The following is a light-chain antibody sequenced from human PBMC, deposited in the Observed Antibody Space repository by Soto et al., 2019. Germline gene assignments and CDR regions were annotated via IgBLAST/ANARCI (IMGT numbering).Light chain of an antibody. CDR3: QQYKSYSWT. Sequence: DIQLTQSPSTLSASVGDRVTITCRASQSISSWLAWYQQKPGKAPKLLIYKASNLESGVPSRFSGSRSGTEFTLTISSLQPDDSASYYCQQYKSYSWTFGQGTKVEIK. CDR1: QSISSW. J-gene: IGKJ1*01. V-gene: IGKV1-5*03. CDR2: KAS.